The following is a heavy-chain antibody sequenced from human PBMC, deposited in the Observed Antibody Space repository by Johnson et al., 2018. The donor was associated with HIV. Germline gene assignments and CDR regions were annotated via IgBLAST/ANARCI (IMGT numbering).Heavy chain of an antibody. CDR1: GFTFSSYA. V-gene: IGHV3-13*01. D-gene: IGHD3-16*01. CDR2: IGSAGDT. Sequence: MLLVESGGGVVQPGRSLRLSCEASGFTFSSYAMHWVRQATVKSLEWVSAIGSAGDTYYSGSVKGRFTISRESAKNSLYLQMNSLRAGDTAVYYCVRDRRGGAFDIWGQGTMVTVSS. J-gene: IGHJ3*02. CDR3: VRDRRGGAFDI.